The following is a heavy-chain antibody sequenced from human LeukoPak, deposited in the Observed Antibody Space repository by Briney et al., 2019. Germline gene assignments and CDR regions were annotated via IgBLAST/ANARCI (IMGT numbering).Heavy chain of an antibody. J-gene: IGHJ2*01. D-gene: IGHD6-19*01. V-gene: IGHV4-39*01. CDR3: ARHDQWLVPFDL. CDR1: GGSISSSSYY. Sequence: SETLSLTCTVSGGSISSSSYYWGWIRQPPGKGLEWIGSIYYSGSTHYNPSLKSRVTISVDTSKNQFSLKLSSVTAADTAVYYCARHDQWLVPFDLWGRGTLVTVSS. CDR2: IYYSGST.